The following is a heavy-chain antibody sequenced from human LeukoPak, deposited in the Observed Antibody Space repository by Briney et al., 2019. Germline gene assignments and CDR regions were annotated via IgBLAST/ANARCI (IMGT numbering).Heavy chain of an antibody. Sequence: ASVKLSCKASGYTFATYGFCWVRQAPGHGLEWMGWISANTGTTDYAQKFQGIVTMTTDTSTSIAYMELRSLRPDDTAVYYCAKVAGDRMDYWGQGTLLTVSS. CDR1: GYTFATYG. CDR3: AKVAGDRMDY. CDR2: ISANTGTT. J-gene: IGHJ4*02. V-gene: IGHV1-18*01. D-gene: IGHD6-13*01.